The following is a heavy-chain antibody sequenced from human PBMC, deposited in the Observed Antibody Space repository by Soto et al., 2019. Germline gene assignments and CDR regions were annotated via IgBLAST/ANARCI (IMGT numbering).Heavy chain of an antibody. J-gene: IGHJ6*03. CDR2: ISWNSGSI. CDR1: GFTFDDYA. Sequence: GGSLRLSCAASGFTFDDYAMHWVRQAPGKGLEWVSGISWNSGSIGYADSVKGRFTISRDNAKNSLYLQMNSLRAEDTALYYCASQPSDYYYYMDVWGKGTTVTVSS. CDR3: ASQPSDYYYYMDV. D-gene: IGHD2-2*01. V-gene: IGHV3-9*01.